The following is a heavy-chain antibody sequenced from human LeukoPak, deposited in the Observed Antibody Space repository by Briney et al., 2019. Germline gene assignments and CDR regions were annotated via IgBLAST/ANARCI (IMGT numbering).Heavy chain of an antibody. CDR3: TRGNHNYDSSGRD. J-gene: IGHJ4*02. Sequence: PGGSLRLSCAASGFPVSSNYMSWVRQAPGKGLEWVSVIYTGGSTYYADSVKGRFTISRDNSKNTLYLQMNSLRAEDTAVYYCTRGNHNYDSSGRDWGQGTLVTVSS. V-gene: IGHV3-66*02. D-gene: IGHD3-22*01. CDR2: IYTGGST. CDR1: GFPVSSNY.